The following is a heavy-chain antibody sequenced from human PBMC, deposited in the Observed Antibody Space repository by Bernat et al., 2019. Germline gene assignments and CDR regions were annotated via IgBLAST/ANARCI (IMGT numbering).Heavy chain of an antibody. V-gene: IGHV3-23*01. CDR3: ASGYCSGDRCHNKKNWFDP. J-gene: IGHJ5*02. Sequence: EVQLLESGGGLVQPGGSLRLSCSASGFSFSNYAMIWVRQAPGKGLEWVSAISADGAHTYSADSVKGRFSISRDNSKNQVFLQMNSLRAEDTAVYYCASGYCSGDRCHNKKNWFDPWGQGTLVTVSS. CDR2: ISADGAHT. D-gene: IGHD2-15*01. CDR1: GFSFSNYA.